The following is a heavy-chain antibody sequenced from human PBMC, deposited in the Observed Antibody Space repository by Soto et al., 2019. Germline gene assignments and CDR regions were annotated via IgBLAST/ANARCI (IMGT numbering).Heavy chain of an antibody. Sequence: QVQLQESGPGLVKPSETQSLTCTVSGGFFSSASYIWSWIRQPTGKEMEFIAYVYYTGTTKYSPSLKSRASISLDTSKNQFSLNLSSVTPAARAIYYCGRMRFVAVQYWFAPWGQGILVTVS. J-gene: IGHJ5*02. V-gene: IGHV4-61*01. CDR2: VYYTGTT. CDR1: GGFFSSASYI. D-gene: IGHD2-15*01. CDR3: GRMRFVAVQYWFAP.